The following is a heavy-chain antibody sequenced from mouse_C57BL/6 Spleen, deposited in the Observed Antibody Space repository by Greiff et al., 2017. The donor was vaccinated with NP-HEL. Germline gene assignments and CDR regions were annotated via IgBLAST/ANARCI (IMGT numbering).Heavy chain of an antibody. CDR3: ARDCDYYFDY. CDR2: ISDGGSYT. Sequence: EVKVVESGGGLVKPGGSLKLSCAASGFTFSSYAMSWVRQTPEKRLEWVATISDGGSYTYYPDNVKGRFTISRDNAKNNLYLQMSHLKSEDTAMYYCARDCDYYFDYWGQGTTLTVSS. CDR1: GFTFSSYA. J-gene: IGHJ2*01. V-gene: IGHV5-4*01. D-gene: IGHD2-4*01.